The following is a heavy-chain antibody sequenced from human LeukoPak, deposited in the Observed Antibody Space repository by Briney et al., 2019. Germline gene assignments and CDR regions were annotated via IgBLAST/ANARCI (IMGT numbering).Heavy chain of an antibody. CDR3: ARDVNWGFDY. CDR2: IRGDSSDK. CDR1: GFSFSDYP. D-gene: IGHD7-27*01. Sequence: GGSLRLSCVASGFSFSDYPMNWVRQAPGRGLEWVSNIRGDSSDKCYGDSVKGRFTISRDNAKNSLYLQMDSPRAEDTAFYYCARDVNWGFDYWGQGAQVTVSS. J-gene: IGHJ4*02. V-gene: IGHV3-21*01.